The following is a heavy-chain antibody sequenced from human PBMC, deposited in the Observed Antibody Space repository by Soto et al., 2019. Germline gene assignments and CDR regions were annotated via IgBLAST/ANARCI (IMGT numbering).Heavy chain of an antibody. CDR2: IIPIFGPA. Sequence: QVQLVQSGAEVKKPGSSVKVSCKASGGTLSRSAISWVRQAPGQGLEWMGGIIPIFGPAIYAQKFRGRVSIIADESTRTAYMEMSSLRSDGTAVYYCVTGSSWTKVESWGQGTLVTVSS. CDR1: GGTLSRSA. V-gene: IGHV1-69*01. J-gene: IGHJ4*02. CDR3: VTGSSWTKVES. D-gene: IGHD6-13*01.